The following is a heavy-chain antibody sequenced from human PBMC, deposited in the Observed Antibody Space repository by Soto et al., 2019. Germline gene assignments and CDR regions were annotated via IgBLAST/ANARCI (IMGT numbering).Heavy chain of an antibody. CDR3: ARGGKYCSTTSCYFRF. V-gene: IGHV3-48*01. Sequence: PGGSLRLSCAASGFTFSSYNMNWVRQSPGTGLEWISFISSSGNTMDYADSVKGRFTISRDNAKNSLYLQMNSLRAEDTAVYYCARGGKYCSTTSCYFRFGGQRT. CDR2: ISSSGNTM. J-gene: IGHJ4*02. CDR1: GFTFSSYN. D-gene: IGHD2-2*01.